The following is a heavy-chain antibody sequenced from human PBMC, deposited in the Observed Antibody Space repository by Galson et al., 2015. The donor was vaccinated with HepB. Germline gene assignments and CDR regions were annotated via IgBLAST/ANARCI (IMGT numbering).Heavy chain of an antibody. D-gene: IGHD6-13*01. Sequence: SLRLSCAASGFTFSSYEMNWVRQAPGKGLEWVSYISSSGSTIYYADSVKGRFTISRDNAKNSLYLQMNSLRAEDTAVYYCAVYAAAGAVNYWGQGTLVTVSS. V-gene: IGHV3-48*03. J-gene: IGHJ4*02. CDR3: AVYAAAGAVNY. CDR1: GFTFSSYE. CDR2: ISSSGSTI.